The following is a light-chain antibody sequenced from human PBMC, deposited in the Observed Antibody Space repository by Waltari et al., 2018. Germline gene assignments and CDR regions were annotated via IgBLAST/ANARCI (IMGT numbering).Light chain of an antibody. CDR3: YSYAGSNTFV. Sequence: QSALTQPASVSGPPGQSFTIPCTGTRIDVGSYTLVPWYQQHPGKAPKLMIYEGSKRPSGVSNRFSGSKSGNTASLTISGLQAEDEADYYCYSYAGSNTFVFGGGTKLTVL. CDR1: RIDVGSYTL. CDR2: EGS. V-gene: IGLV2-23*03. J-gene: IGLJ2*01.